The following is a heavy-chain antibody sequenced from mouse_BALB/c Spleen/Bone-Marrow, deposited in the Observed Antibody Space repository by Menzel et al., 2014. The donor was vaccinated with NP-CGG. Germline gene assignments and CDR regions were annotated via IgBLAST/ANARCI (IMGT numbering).Heavy chain of an antibody. D-gene: IGHD1-1*01. CDR2: INPYNDGT. J-gene: IGHJ4*01. CDR1: GYTFTSYV. V-gene: IGHV1-14*01. Sequence: VQLQQPGPELVKPGASVKMSCKASGYTFTSYVMHWVKQKPGQGLEWIGYINPYNDGTKYNEKFKGKATLTSDKSSSTAYMELSSLTSEDSAVYYCARFPDYYGSSYAMDYWGQGTSVTGSS. CDR3: ARFPDYYGSSYAMDY.